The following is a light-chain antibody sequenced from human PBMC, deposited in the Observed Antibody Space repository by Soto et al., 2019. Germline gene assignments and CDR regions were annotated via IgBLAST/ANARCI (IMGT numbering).Light chain of an antibody. Sequence: QSVLTQPPSVSGAPGQRVTISCTGSSSNIGTGYDVHWYQHLPGTAPKLLIYANSNRPSGVPDRFSGSKSGTSASLAITGLQAEDEADYYCQSYDSSLSGSVIFGGGTQLTVL. CDR2: ANS. V-gene: IGLV1-40*01. CDR3: QSYDSSLSGSVI. CDR1: SSNIGTGYD. J-gene: IGLJ2*01.